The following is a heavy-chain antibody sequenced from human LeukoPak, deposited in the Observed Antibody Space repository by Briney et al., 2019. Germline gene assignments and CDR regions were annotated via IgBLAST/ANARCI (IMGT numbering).Heavy chain of an antibody. V-gene: IGHV3-30*04. CDR1: GFTFSSYA. J-gene: IGHJ5*02. Sequence: PGGSLRLSCAASGFTFSSYAMHWVRQAPGKGLEWVAVISYDGSNKYYADSAKGRFTISRDNSKNTLYLQMNSLTTEDTAVYYCAKDRGGWVSFNWFDPWGQGTLVTVSS. D-gene: IGHD6-19*01. CDR2: ISYDGSNK. CDR3: AKDRGGWVSFNWFDP.